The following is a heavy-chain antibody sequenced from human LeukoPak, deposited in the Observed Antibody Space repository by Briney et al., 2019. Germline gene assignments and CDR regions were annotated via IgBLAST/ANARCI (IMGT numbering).Heavy chain of an antibody. CDR2: ISSSGNDI. CDR3: ARGMYINYGDY. J-gene: IGHJ4*02. CDR1: GFTFSSYR. D-gene: IGHD4-17*01. Sequence: GGSLRLSCAASGFTFSSYRMNWVRQAPGKGLEWVSSISSSGNDIYYADSVKGRFTISRDNAKNTLYLHMNSLRAEDTAVYYCARGMYINYGDYWGQGTLVTVSS. V-gene: IGHV3-21*01.